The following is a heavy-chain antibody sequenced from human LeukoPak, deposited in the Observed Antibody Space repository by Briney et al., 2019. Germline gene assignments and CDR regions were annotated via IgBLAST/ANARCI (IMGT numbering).Heavy chain of an antibody. CDR3: ARDADGSGTMLDY. CDR1: GYTFTTYS. V-gene: IGHV1-18*01. D-gene: IGHD3-10*01. CDR2: INADNGNT. J-gene: IGHJ4*02. Sequence: ASVKVSCKTSGYTFTTYSISWVRQAPGQGLERMGWINADNGNTRHAQKFKGRVTMTTDTSTRTAYMEMRSLGFDDTALYYCARDADGSGTMLDYWGQGTLVTASS.